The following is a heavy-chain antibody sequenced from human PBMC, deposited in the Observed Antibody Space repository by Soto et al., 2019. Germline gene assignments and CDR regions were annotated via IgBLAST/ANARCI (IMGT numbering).Heavy chain of an antibody. CDR3: ARGYCTSSACHWNFDY. D-gene: IGHD2-8*02. J-gene: IGHJ4*02. CDR1: GFTFSSYE. Sequence: GPLRLPCAASGFTFSSYEMNWVRQAPGKGLEWVSDITSTGSTRYYADSVKGRFTISRDNAKNSLYLQMNSLRAEDTAVYYCARGYCTSSACHWNFDYWGQVTLVTV. CDR2: ITSTGSTR. V-gene: IGHV3-48*03.